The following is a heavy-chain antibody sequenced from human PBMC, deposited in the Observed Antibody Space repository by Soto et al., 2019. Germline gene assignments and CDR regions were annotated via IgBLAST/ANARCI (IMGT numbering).Heavy chain of an antibody. Sequence: PSETLSLTCTVSGGSISSGDYYWSWIRQPPGKGLEWIGYIYYSGSTYYNPSLKSRVTISVDTSKNQFSLKLSSVTAADTAVYYCARDHEREGPYYYYGMDVWGQGTTVTVS. CDR1: GGSISSGDYY. V-gene: IGHV4-30-4*01. CDR3: ARDHEREGPYYYYGMDV. CDR2: IYYSGST. J-gene: IGHJ6*02. D-gene: IGHD1-26*01.